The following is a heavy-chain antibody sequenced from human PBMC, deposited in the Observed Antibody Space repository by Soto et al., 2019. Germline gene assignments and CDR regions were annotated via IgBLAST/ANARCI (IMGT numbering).Heavy chain of an antibody. V-gene: IGHV1-8*01. J-gene: IGHJ4*02. CDR3: ARGPVRVTMVRGATQEPGKQADY. CDR1: GYTFTSYD. D-gene: IGHD3-10*01. CDR2: MNPNSGNT. Sequence: GASVKVSCKASGYTFTSYDINCVRQATGQGLEWMGWMNPNSGNTGYAQKFQGRVTMTRNTSISTAYMELSSLRSEDTAVYYCARGPVRVTMVRGATQEPGKQADYWGQGTLVTVSS.